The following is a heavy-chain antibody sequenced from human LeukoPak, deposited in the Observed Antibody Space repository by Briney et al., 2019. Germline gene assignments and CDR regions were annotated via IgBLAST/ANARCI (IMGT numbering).Heavy chain of an antibody. CDR2: INHSGST. Sequence: SETLSLTCAVYDGSFSGYYWSWIRQPPGKGLEWIGEINHSGSTNYNPSLKSRVTISVDTSKKQFSLKLSSVTAADTAVYYCARERFCSGGSCYRRSNWFDPWGQGTLVTVSS. CDR1: DGSFSGYY. J-gene: IGHJ5*02. V-gene: IGHV4-34*01. D-gene: IGHD2-15*01. CDR3: ARERFCSGGSCYRRSNWFDP.